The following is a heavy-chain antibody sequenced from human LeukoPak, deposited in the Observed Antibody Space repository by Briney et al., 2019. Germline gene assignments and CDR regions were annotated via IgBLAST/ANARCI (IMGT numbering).Heavy chain of an antibody. V-gene: IGHV3-23*01. CDR2: ISGSGGST. D-gene: IGHD5-12*01. J-gene: IGHJ4*02. CDR3: AKGYSGYDYYFDY. Sequence: GGSLRLSCAASGFTFSSYAMSWVRQAPGKGPEWASAISGSGGSTYYADSVKGRFTISRDNSKNTLYLQMNSLRAEDTAVYYCAKGYSGYDYYFDYWGQGTLVTVSS. CDR1: GFTFSSYA.